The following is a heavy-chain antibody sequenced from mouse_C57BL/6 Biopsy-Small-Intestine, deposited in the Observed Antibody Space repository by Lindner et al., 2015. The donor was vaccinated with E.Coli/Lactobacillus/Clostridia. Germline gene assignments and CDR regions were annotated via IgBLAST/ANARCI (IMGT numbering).Heavy chain of an antibody. CDR2: ISYSGST. D-gene: IGHD2-3*01. J-gene: IGHJ4*01. CDR3: ARYDGDYAMDY. V-gene: IGHV3-8*01. CDR1: GYSITSDY. Sequence: VQLQESGPWPRQNLTQTLSLTCSVTGYSITSDYWNWIRKFPGNKLEYMGYISYSGSTYYNPSLKSRISITRDTSKNQYYLQLNSVTTEDTATYYCARYDGDYAMDYWGQGTSVTVSS.